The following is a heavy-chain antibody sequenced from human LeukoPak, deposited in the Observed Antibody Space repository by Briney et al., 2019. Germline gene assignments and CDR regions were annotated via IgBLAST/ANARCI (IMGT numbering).Heavy chain of an antibody. V-gene: IGHV3-9*01. CDR1: GFTFDDYA. CDR2: ISWNSGSI. Sequence: PGRSLRLSCAASGFTFDDYAMHWVRQAPGKGLEWVSGISWNSGSIGYADSVKGRFTISRDSSKNTLYLQMNSLRAEDTAVYYCARYTTGHGFDVWGQGTLVTVSS. D-gene: IGHD2/OR15-2a*01. CDR3: ARYTTGHGFDV. J-gene: IGHJ4*02.